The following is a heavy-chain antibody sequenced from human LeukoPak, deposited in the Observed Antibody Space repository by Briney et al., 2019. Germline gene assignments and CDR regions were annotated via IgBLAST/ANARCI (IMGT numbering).Heavy chain of an antibody. V-gene: IGHV3-23*01. CDR1: GFTFSSYA. CDR2: ISGRGGST. Sequence: GGSLRLSWAASGFTFSSYAIRWVRQAAGKGLAWVSAISGRGGSTYYADSVKGPFTISRDNSKNTLYLQMNSLRAEDTAVYYCAKLLDPDNIVLGWFVPWGQGTLVTVSS. D-gene: IGHD3-16*02. CDR3: AKLLDPDNIVLGWFVP. J-gene: IGHJ5*02.